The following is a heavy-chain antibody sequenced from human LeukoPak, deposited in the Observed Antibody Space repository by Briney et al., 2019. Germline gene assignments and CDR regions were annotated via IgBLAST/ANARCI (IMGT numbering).Heavy chain of an antibody. CDR2: IGISSGNT. CDR3: ARDYKYALDN. D-gene: IGHD5-24*01. CDR1: GLTFSAYS. J-gene: IGHJ4*02. V-gene: IGHV3-48*01. Sequence: GGSLRLSCAASGLTFSAYSRNWVRQPPGKGLEWISYIGISSGNTKYADSVKGRFTISGDKAKNSLYLQMNSLRVEDTAVYYCARDYKYALDNWGQGTLVTVSS.